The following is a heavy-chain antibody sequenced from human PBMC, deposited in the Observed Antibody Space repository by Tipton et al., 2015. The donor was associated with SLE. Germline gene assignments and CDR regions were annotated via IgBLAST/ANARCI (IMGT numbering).Heavy chain of an antibody. J-gene: IGHJ6*02. V-gene: IGHV3-7*05. D-gene: IGHD5-18*01. CDR1: GFTFSSYW. Sequence: SLRLSCAASGFTFSSYWMSWVRQAPGKGLEWVANIKQDGSEKYYVDSVKGRFTISRDNAKNSLYLQMNSLRAEDTAVYYCARGVDTAMVEDYGMDVWGQGTTVTVSS. CDR2: IKQDGSEK. CDR3: ARGVDTAMVEDYGMDV.